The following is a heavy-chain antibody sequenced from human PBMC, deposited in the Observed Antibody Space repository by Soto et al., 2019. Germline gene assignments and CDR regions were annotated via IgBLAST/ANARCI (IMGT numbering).Heavy chain of an antibody. CDR2: ISSSGGST. V-gene: IGHV3-23*01. Sequence: EVQLLESGGGLVQPGGSLRLSCAASGFTFSNYAMSWVRQAPGKGLEWVSAISSSGGSTYYADSVKGRFTISRDNSKNAPQLQTISPRAEDTAVGYCARVYGGDSAHTDTLDPWGQGALVTVSS. CDR1: GFTFSNYA. CDR3: ARVYGGDSAHTDTLDP. J-gene: IGHJ5*02. D-gene: IGHD2-21*02.